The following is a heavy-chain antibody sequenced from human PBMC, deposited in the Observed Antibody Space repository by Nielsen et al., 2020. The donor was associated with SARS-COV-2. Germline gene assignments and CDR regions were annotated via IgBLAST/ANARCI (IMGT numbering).Heavy chain of an antibody. CDR3: AKRWELAY. D-gene: IGHD1-26*01. Sequence: SLKISCAASGFTFDAYAMHWVRQAPGKGLEWVSGISWNSGSIGYADSVKGRFTISRDNAKNSLYLQMNSLRAEDTAVYYCAKRWELAYWGQGTLVTVSS. CDR1: GFTFDAYA. CDR2: ISWNSGSI. V-gene: IGHV3-9*01. J-gene: IGHJ4*02.